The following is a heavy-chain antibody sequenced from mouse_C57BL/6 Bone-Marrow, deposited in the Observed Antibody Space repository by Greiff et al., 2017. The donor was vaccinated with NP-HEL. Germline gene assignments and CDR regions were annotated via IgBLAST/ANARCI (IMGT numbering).Heavy chain of an antibody. D-gene: IGHD2-1*01. V-gene: IGHV6-3*01. Sequence: EVKLVESGGGLVQPGGSMKLSCVASGFTFSNYWMNWVRQSPEKGLEWVAQIRLKSDNYATHYAESVKGRFTISRDDSKSSVYLQMNNLRAEDTGIYYCTAIYYGNRFAYWGQGTLVTVSA. CDR2: IRLKSDNYAT. CDR3: TAIYYGNRFAY. J-gene: IGHJ3*01. CDR1: GFTFSNYW.